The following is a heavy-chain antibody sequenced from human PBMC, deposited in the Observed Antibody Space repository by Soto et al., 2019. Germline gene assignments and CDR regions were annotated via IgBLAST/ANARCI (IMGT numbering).Heavy chain of an antibody. V-gene: IGHV1-69*13. CDR2: IIPMFATP. J-gene: IGHJ4*02. D-gene: IGHD3-22*01. Sequence: SVKVSCKASGGTFSSHAISWVRQAPGQGLEWMGGIIPMFATPNYAEKFQGRLSITADESTTTVYMQLSSLRSQDTAVYYCARQFDYDSSGHHYAYWGQGTLVTVSS. CDR1: GGTFSSHA. CDR3: ARQFDYDSSGHHYAY.